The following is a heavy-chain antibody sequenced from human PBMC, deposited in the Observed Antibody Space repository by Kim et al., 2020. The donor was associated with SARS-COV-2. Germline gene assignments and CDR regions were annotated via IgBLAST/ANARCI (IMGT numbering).Heavy chain of an antibody. D-gene: IGHD6-19*01. CDR3: ARGHQWLIKN. V-gene: IGHV3-43*02. Sequence: GGSLRLSCAASGFTFDDYAIHWVRQGPGKGLEWVSLISRDGGAIKYADSVEGRFTISRDSRKKSVYLEMNSLRSEDTALYYCARGHQWLIKNWGQGTQVTVPS. CDR2: ISRDGGAI. CDR1: GFTFDDYA. J-gene: IGHJ4*02.